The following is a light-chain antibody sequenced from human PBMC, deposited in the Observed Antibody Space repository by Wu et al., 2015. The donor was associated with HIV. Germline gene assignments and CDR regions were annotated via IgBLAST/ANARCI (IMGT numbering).Light chain of an antibody. CDR1: QSIRNNY. CDR2: GAS. CDR3: QQHDVSIT. V-gene: IGKV3-20*01. Sequence: EIVSTQSPGTLSLSPGDSATLSCRASQSIRNNYFAWFQQKPGQAPRLLIYGASSRATGIPDRFSGSGSGTDFTLTLTRLEPEDFAVYYCQQHDVSITFGQGTRLDIK. J-gene: IGKJ5*01.